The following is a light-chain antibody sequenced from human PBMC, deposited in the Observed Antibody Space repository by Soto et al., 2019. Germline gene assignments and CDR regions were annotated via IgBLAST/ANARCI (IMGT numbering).Light chain of an antibody. J-gene: IGLJ3*02. CDR2: EVN. CDR1: SSDVGAYNY. Sequence: QSALTQPPSASGSPGQSVTISCTGASSDVGAYNYVSWYQQHPGKAPKLVIYEVNNRPSGVPDRFSGSKSGTTASLIVSWLHPADDADYYCCCFSGSNDFGVFGGGTQLTVL. V-gene: IGLV2-8*01. CDR3: CCFSGSNDFGV.